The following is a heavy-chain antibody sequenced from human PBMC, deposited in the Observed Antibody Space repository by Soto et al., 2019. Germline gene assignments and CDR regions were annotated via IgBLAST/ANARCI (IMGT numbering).Heavy chain of an antibody. V-gene: IGHV3-30*18. Sequence: GGSLRLSCAASGFTFSSYGMHWVRQAPGKGLEWVAVISYDGSNKYYADSVKGRFTISRDNSKNTLYLQMNSLRAEDTAVYYCAKDLLRYFDWSPVGYWGQGTLVTVSS. CDR2: ISYDGSNK. CDR1: GFTFSSYG. CDR3: AKDLLRYFDWSPVGY. D-gene: IGHD3-9*01. J-gene: IGHJ4*02.